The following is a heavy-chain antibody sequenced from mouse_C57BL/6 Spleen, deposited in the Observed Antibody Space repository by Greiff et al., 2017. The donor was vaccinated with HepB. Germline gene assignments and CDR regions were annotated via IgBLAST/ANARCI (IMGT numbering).Heavy chain of an antibody. J-gene: IGHJ2*01. CDR1: GFTFTDYY. Sequence: EVQLQQSGGGLVQPGGSLSLSCAASGFTFTDYYMSWVRQPPGKALEWLGFIRNKANGYTTEYSATMKGRFTLPRDNSQSCLYLQMNALRAEDSATYCCARYRRLRKGGFDEWGQGTTLTVSS. CDR3: ARYRRLRKGGFDE. V-gene: IGHV7-3*01. D-gene: IGHD1-1*02. CDR2: IRNKANGYTT.